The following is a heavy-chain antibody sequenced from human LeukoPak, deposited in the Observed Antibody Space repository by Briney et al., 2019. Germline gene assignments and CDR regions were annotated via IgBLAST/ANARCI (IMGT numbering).Heavy chain of an antibody. Sequence: SETLSLTCTVSGGSISSGSYYWSWIRQPAGKGLEWIGRIYTSGSTNYNPSLKSRVTISVDTSKNQFSLKLSSVTAADTAVYYCARGRLAARPRTNWFDPWGQGTLVTVSS. CDR2: IYTSGST. CDR1: GGSISSGSYY. J-gene: IGHJ5*02. V-gene: IGHV4-61*02. D-gene: IGHD6-6*01. CDR3: ARGRLAARPRTNWFDP.